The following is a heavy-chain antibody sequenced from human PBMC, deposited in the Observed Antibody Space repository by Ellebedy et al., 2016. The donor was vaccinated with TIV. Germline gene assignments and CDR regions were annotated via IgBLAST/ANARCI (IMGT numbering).Heavy chain of an antibody. Sequence: GESLKISCAASGFTFSSHAMRWVRQAPGKGLELVSSISDSGANAYYADSVKGRFAISRDNSKNKRYLQMNSLRAEDTAVYYCSRDRWNNGPNWGQGTLVAVSS. V-gene: IGHV3-23*01. CDR3: SRDRWNNGPN. CDR1: GFTFSSHA. CDR2: ISDSGANA. J-gene: IGHJ4*02. D-gene: IGHD1/OR15-1a*01.